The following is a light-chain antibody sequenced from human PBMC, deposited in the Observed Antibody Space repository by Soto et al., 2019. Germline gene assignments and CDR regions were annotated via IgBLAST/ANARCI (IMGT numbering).Light chain of an antibody. V-gene: IGLV2-23*01. J-gene: IGLJ2*01. CDR3: CSYAGTL. Sequence: QSALTQPASVSGSPGQSITISCTGTSSDVGSYNLVSWYQQHPGKAPKLMIYEGSKRPSGVSNRFSGSKSGNTASLTISGLQVEDEADYYCCSYAGTLFGGGTQLTVL. CDR2: EGS. CDR1: SSDVGSYNL.